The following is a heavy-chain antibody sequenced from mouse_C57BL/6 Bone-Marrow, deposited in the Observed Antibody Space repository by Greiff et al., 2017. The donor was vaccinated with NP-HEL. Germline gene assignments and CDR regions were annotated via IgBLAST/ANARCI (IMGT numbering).Heavy chain of an antibody. CDR3: ARGTDYERGGYAMDY. CDR1: GSTFTSYW. Sequence: QVQLKQPGAELVRPGSSVKLSCKASGSTFTSYWMHWVKQRPIQGLEWIGNIDPSDSDTHYTHKFTDKATLTVDKSSSTAYMQLSSLTSEDSAVYYCARGTDYERGGYAMDYWGQGTSVTVSS. V-gene: IGHV1-52*01. CDR2: IDPSDSDT. D-gene: IGHD2-4*01. J-gene: IGHJ4*01.